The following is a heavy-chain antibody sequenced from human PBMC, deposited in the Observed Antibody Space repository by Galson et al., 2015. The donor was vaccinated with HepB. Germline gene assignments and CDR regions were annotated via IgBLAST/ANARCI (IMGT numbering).Heavy chain of an antibody. CDR2: INSDGSST. V-gene: IGHV3-74*01. CDR3: ARDFFLEWLSRGRDGMDV. J-gene: IGHJ6*02. Sequence: SLRLSCAASGFTFSSYWMHWVRQAPGKGLVWVSRINSDGSSTSYADSVKDRFTISRDNAKNTLYLQMNSLRAEDTAVYYCARDFFLEWLSRGRDGMDVWGQGTTVTVSS. D-gene: IGHD3-3*01. CDR1: GFTFSSYW.